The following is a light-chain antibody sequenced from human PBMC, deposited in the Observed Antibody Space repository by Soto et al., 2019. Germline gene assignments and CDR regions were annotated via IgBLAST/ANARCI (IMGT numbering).Light chain of an antibody. CDR3: QQYGSSLYT. CDR2: GAS. J-gene: IGKJ2*01. Sequence: EIVLTQSPGTLSLSPGERATLSCRASQSVRSNYLAWYQQKPGQAPRLLIYGASSRATGIPDRFSGSGSGTDFTLTISRLEPEDFAVYYCQQYGSSLYTFGQGTKLEIK. CDR1: QSVRSNY. V-gene: IGKV3-20*01.